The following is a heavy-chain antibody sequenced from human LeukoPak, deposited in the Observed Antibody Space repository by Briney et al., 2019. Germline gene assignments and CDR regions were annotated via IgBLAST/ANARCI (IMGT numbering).Heavy chain of an antibody. V-gene: IGHV4-61*02. CDR1: GGSISSGSYY. J-gene: IGHJ3*02. CDR2: IYTSGST. Sequence: SETLSLTCTVSGGSISSGSYYWSWIRQPAGKGLEWIGRIYTSGSTNYNPSLKSRVTISVDTSKNQFSLKLSSVTAADTAVYYCARAVSGTTVTTLPAFDIWGQGTMVTVSS. D-gene: IGHD4-17*01. CDR3: ARAVSGTTVTTLPAFDI.